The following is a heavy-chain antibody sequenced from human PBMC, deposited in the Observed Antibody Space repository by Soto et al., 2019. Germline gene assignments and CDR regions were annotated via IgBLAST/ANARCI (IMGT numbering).Heavy chain of an antibody. V-gene: IGHV4-59*01. D-gene: IGHD2-15*01. Sequence: QMQMQESGPRLVKPSETLSLTCTVSGASITDSYWSWIRQPPEKGLEWNGYIYFSGVATYNPSLKCRATMSRDTSMNEFSLKLTSVTAADTAIYYCARGDSDLAVSEAAYWGQGTLVTVSS. J-gene: IGHJ1*01. CDR2: IYFSGVA. CDR3: ARGDSDLAVSEAAY. CDR1: GASITDSY.